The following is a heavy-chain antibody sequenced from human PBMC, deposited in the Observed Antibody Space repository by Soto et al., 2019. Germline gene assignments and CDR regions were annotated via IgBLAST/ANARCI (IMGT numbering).Heavy chain of an antibody. J-gene: IGHJ4*02. CDR1: GFSLSTSGVG. D-gene: IGHD3-22*01. V-gene: IGHV2-5*02. Sequence: SGPTLVNPTQTLTLTCTFSGFSLSTSGVGVGWIRQPPGKALEWLALIYWDDDKRFSPSLESRLAITKDTAKNQVVLTMTHMDPVDTGTYYCVHRPGFSMSFDYWGQGALVTVSS. CDR3: VHRPGFSMSFDY. CDR2: IYWDDDK.